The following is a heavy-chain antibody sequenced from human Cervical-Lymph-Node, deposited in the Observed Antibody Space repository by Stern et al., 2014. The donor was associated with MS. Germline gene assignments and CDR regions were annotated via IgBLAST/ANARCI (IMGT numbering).Heavy chain of an antibody. V-gene: IGHV4-59*01. CDR2: IFYSGST. CDR1: GRAISNYY. D-gene: IGHD6-19*01. CDR3: ARETDTSGWYRLRVFDI. Sequence: VQLVESGPGLVKPSETLSLTCTVSGRAISNYYWSWIRQSPGKGLEWIGNIFYSGSTNYNPSLRGRVTISLDTSKSQFSLNLSSATAADTAIYYCARETDTSGWYRLRVFDIWGQGTMVTVSS. J-gene: IGHJ3*02.